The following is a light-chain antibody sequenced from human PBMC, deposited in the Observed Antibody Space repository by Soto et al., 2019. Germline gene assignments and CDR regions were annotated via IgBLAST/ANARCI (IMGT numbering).Light chain of an antibody. Sequence: QSLLPHPRSACWSPGESVSIACTGTSSDVGGYNYVSWYQQHPGKAPKLMIYEVNKRPSGVPDRFSGSKSGNTASLAVSGLQAEDEADYYCSSYAGSSNVFGTGTKVTVL. J-gene: IGLJ1*01. V-gene: IGLV2-8*01. CDR3: SSYAGSSNV. CDR1: SSDVGGYNY. CDR2: EVN.